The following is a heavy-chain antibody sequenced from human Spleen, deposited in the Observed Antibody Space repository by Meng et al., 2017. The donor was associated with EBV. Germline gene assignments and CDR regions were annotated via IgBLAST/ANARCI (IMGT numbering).Heavy chain of an antibody. Sequence: QVPLQQRGPGLVKPSGPLSLTCAVSGGSITRANWWTWVRQPPGKGLEWIGEIFHSGSTNYNPSLKSRVTMSVDKSKNQFSLNLRSVTAADTAVYYCAILWAPVDYWGQGALVTVSS. CDR3: AILWAPVDY. CDR2: IFHSGST. CDR1: GGSITRANW. J-gene: IGHJ4*02. V-gene: IGHV4-4*02. D-gene: IGHD3-16*01.